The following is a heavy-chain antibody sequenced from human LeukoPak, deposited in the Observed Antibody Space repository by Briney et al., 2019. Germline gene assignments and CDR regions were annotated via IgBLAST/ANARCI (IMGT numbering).Heavy chain of an antibody. V-gene: IGHV3-21*01. Sequence: GGSLRLSCAASGFTFSSYNMNWVRQAPGKGLEWVSSISTSSSHIYYADSVEGRFTISRDNAKNSLYLQMNSLRADDTAVYYCARDRYGATGGQGTLVTVSS. J-gene: IGHJ4*02. CDR3: ARDRYGAT. D-gene: IGHD4-17*01. CDR2: ISTSSSHI. CDR1: GFTFSSYN.